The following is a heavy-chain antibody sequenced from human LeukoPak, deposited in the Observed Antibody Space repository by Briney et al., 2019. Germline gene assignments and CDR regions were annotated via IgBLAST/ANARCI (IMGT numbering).Heavy chain of an antibody. J-gene: IGHJ4*02. V-gene: IGHV4-59*08. CDR2: IYYSGSA. CDR3: ARRAYSAAYWKHFDY. CDR1: GGSISSYY. D-gene: IGHD1-1*01. Sequence: SETLSLTCTVSGGSISSYYWSWIRQPPGKGLEWIGYIYYSGSANYNPSLKSRVTISVDTSKNQFSLKLNSVTAADTAVYFCARRAYSAAYWKHFDYWGQGTLVTVSS.